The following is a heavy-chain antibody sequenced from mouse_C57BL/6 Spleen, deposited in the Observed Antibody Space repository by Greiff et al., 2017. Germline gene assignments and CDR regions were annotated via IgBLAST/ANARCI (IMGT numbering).Heavy chain of an antibody. J-gene: IGHJ4*01. Sequence: EVQLQQSGPGLVKPSQSLSLTCSVSGYSITSGYYWNWIRQFPGNKLECMGYISYDGSNNYNPSLKNRISITLDTSNNQFFLKLNSVTTEDTATYYCARDVTTVVPYYAMDYWGQGTSVTVSS. CDR1: GYSITSGYY. CDR3: ARDVTTVVPYYAMDY. V-gene: IGHV3-6*01. CDR2: ISYDGSN. D-gene: IGHD1-1*01.